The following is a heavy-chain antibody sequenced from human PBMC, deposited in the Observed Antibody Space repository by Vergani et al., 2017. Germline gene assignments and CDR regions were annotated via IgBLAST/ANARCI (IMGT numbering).Heavy chain of an antibody. Sequence: QVQLQESGPGLVKPSETLSLTCTVSGGSISSYYWSWIRQPPGKGLEWIGYIYYSGSTNYNHSLKSRVTISVDTSKNQFSLKLSSVTAADTAVYYCAGAPLEWLSPSDWGQGTLVTVSS. V-gene: IGHV4-59*01. CDR1: GGSISSYY. D-gene: IGHD6-19*01. J-gene: IGHJ4*02. CDR2: IYYSGST. CDR3: AGAPLEWLSPSD.